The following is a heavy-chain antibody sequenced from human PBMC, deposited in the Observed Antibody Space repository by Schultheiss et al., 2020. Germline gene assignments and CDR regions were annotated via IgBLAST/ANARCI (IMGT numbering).Heavy chain of an antibody. Sequence: SETLSLTCTVSGGSISSGGYYWSWIRQPPGKGLEWIGYIYYSGSTYYNPSLKSRVTISVDTSKNQFSLKLSSVTAADTAVYYCARHHIEYSSSAYYFDYWGQGTLVTVSS. CDR1: GGSISSGGYY. CDR2: IYYSGST. D-gene: IGHD6-6*01. V-gene: IGHV4-30-4*08. CDR3: ARHHIEYSSSAYYFDY. J-gene: IGHJ4*02.